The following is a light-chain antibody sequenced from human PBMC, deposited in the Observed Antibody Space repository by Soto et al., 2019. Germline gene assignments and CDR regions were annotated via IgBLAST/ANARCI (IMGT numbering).Light chain of an antibody. Sequence: EIVLAQSPATLSLSPGGRATLSCRASQSVSSYLAWYQQKPGQAPRLLIYDASNRATVIPARFSGSGSGTVFTLTISSLEPEDFAVYYCQQRSNWPLTFGGGTKVDIK. CDR3: QQRSNWPLT. J-gene: IGKJ4*01. V-gene: IGKV3-11*01. CDR2: DAS. CDR1: QSVSSY.